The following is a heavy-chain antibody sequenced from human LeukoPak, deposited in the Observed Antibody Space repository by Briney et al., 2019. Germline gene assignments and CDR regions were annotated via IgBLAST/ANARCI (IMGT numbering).Heavy chain of an antibody. CDR2: INLNSGAT. CDR3: ARDAVTVATPYLDF. V-gene: IGHV1-2*02. Sequence: ASVKVSCKTSGFTFTGYYVHWVRQAPGQGLEWMGWINLNSGATTYAQEFQGRVTMTRDTSISTAYMELSTLRSDDTAVYHCARDAVTVATPYLDFWGQGTLVTVSS. CDR1: GFTFTGYY. D-gene: IGHD4-11*01. J-gene: IGHJ4*02.